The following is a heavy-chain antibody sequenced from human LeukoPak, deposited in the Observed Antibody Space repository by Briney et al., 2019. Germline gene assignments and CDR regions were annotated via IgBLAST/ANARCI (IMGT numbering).Heavy chain of an antibody. D-gene: IGHD1-14*01. CDR1: GFTFSSYW. V-gene: IGHV3-74*01. Sequence: GGSLRLSCAVSGFTFSSYWMHWVRQAPGKGLMWVSHINNDGSNTRYADSVKGRFTTSRDNAKNTLYLQMKSLRVEDTAIYYCTRGMNPERWGQGTLVTVSS. CDR2: INNDGSNT. CDR3: TRGMNPER. J-gene: IGHJ4*02.